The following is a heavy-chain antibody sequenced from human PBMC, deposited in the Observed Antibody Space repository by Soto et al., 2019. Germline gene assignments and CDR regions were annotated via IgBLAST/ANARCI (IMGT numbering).Heavy chain of an antibody. D-gene: IGHD3-3*01. CDR1: GGSISSSSYY. CDR3: ARLGDYDFWSGYPDWFDP. Sequence: SETLSLTCTVSGGSISSSSYYWGWIRQPPGKGLEWIGSIYYSGSTYYNPSLKSRVTISVDTSKNQFSLKLSSVTAADTAVYYCARLGDYDFWSGYPDWFDPWGQGTLVTVSS. V-gene: IGHV4-39*01. CDR2: IYYSGST. J-gene: IGHJ5*02.